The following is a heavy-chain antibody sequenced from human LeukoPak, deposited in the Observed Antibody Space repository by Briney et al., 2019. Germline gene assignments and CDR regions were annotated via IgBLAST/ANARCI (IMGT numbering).Heavy chain of an antibody. Sequence: GGSLRLSCAVSGFTFGDYGMSWVRQAPGKGLEWVSAISSGGGTPYYADSVQGRFIISRDNSKNTLYLQMNSLRAEDTAVYYCAKGRIAVEFDYWGQGTLVTVSS. CDR3: AKGRIAVEFDY. V-gene: IGHV3-23*01. J-gene: IGHJ4*02. CDR2: ISSGGGTP. D-gene: IGHD6-19*01. CDR1: GFTFGDYG.